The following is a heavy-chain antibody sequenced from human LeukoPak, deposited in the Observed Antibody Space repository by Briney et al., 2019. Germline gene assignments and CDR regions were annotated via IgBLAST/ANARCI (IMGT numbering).Heavy chain of an antibody. CDR3: ARGHYDSSGYYYDY. Sequence: SETLSLTCTVSGGXISSYYCSWIRQPPGKGLEWIGYIYYSGSTNYNPSLKSRVTISVDTSKNQFSLKLSSVTAADTAVYYCARGHYDSSGYYYDYWGQGTLVTVSS. J-gene: IGHJ4*02. CDR2: IYYSGST. V-gene: IGHV4-59*01. D-gene: IGHD3-22*01. CDR1: GGXISSYY.